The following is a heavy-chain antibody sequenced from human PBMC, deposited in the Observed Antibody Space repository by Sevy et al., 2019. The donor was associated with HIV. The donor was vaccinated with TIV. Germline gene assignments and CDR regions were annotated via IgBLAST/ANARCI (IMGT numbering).Heavy chain of an antibody. D-gene: IGHD2-2*01. CDR1: GFTFSSYS. Sequence: GGSLRLSCAASGFTFSSYSMNWVRQAPGKGLEWVSSISSSSSYIYYADSVKGRFIISSDNAKNSLYLQMNSLRAEDTAVYYCARDLLVPDASCMDVWGQGTTVTVSS. J-gene: IGHJ6*02. V-gene: IGHV3-21*01. CDR2: ISSSSSYI. CDR3: ARDLLVPDASCMDV.